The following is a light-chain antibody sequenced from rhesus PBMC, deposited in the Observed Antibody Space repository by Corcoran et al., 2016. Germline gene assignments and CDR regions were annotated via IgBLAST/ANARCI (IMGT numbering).Light chain of an antibody. V-gene: IGKV1-32*02. Sequence: DIQMSQSPSSLSASVGDRVTITCRASRGISSYLNWYQQKTGKALKPLNYYAKSLASGVPSKFRGRGSGKDFSLTIRSLQPEDFATYYCQQGNSNPFSFGQGTKVEIK. CDR2: YAK. J-gene: IGKJ2*01. CDR3: QQGNSNPFS. CDR1: RGISSY.